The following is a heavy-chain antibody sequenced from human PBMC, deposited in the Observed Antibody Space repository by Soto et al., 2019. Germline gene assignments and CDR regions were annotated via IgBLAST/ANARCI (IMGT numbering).Heavy chain of an antibody. V-gene: IGHV4-30-4*01. CDR3: ARGSISTSYGMDV. CDR2: IYYSGST. CDR1: GGSISSGDYY. Sequence: PSETLSLTCTVSGGSISSGDYYWSWIRQPPGKGLEWIGYIYYSGSTYYNPSLKSRVTISVDTSKNQFSLKLSSVTAADTAVYYCARGSISTSYGMDVWGQGTTVTVSS. J-gene: IGHJ6*02. D-gene: IGHD2-2*01.